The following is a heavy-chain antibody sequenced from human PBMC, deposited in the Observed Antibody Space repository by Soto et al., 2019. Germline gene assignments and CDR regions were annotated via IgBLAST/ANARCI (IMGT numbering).Heavy chain of an antibody. D-gene: IGHD3-22*01. J-gene: IGHJ4*02. Sequence: GASVKVSCKASGGTFSNYGVNWVRQAPGQGLEWMGGIIPIFGTAKYAQKFQGRVTITADDSTRTAYMELSSLRSEDTAVYYCARDGTLYDSSAYYYLYWGQGXLVTVHS. CDR2: IIPIFGTA. CDR1: GGTFSNYG. V-gene: IGHV1-69*13. CDR3: ARDGTLYDSSAYYYLY.